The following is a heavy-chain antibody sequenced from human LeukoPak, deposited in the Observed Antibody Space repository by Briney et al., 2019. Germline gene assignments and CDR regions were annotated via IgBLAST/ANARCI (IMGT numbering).Heavy chain of an antibody. V-gene: IGHV3-9*01. CDR1: GFTFDDYA. D-gene: IGHD4-17*01. CDR3: ARDNGDYFDY. J-gene: IGHJ4*02. CDR2: ISWNSGSI. Sequence: GGSLRLSCAASGFTFDDYAMHWVRQAPGKGLEWVSGISWNSGSIGYADSVKGRFTISRDNAKNSLYLQMNSLRAEDTAVYYCARDNGDYFDYWGQGTLVAVSS.